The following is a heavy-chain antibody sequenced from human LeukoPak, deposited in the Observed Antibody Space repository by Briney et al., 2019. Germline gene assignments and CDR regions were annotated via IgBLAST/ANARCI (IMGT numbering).Heavy chain of an antibody. CDR1: GYTFTSYY. J-gene: IGHJ4*02. CDR2: INPSGGST. V-gene: IGHV1-46*01. CDR3: AREREVVGATIVDY. Sequence: ASVKVSCKASGYTFTSYYMHWVRQAPGQGLEWMGIINPSGGSTSYAQKFQGRVTMTTDTSTSAAYMELRSLRSDDTAVYYCAREREVVGATIVDYWGQGTLVTVSS. D-gene: IGHD1-26*01.